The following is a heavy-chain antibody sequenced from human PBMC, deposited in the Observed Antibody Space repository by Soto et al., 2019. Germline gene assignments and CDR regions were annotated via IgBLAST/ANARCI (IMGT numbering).Heavy chain of an antibody. V-gene: IGHV3-23*01. CDR3: AKGVVVVPAAISGYDFWSAYPPGYYGLDV. CDR1: GFTFSSYA. CDR2: ISNSGGST. Sequence: GGSLRLSCAASGFTFSSYAMTWVRQAPGKGLEWVSGISNSGGSTYYADSVKGRFTISRDNSKNTLYLQMNSLGAEDTAVYYCAKGVVVVPAAISGYDFWSAYPPGYYGLDVWGQGTAVTVSS. D-gene: IGHD2-2*01. J-gene: IGHJ6*02.